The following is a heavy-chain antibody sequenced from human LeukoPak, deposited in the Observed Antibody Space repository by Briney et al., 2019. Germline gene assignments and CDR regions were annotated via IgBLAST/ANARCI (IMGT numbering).Heavy chain of an antibody. CDR2: TYYRSKWYT. Sequence: SQTLSLTCAISGDSVSSNSAAWNWIRQSPSRGLEWLGRTYYRSKWYTDYAVSVKSRITINPDTSQNQFSLQLNSVTPEDTAVYYCARDRTGSGWYQKNTFDYWGQGTLVTVSS. D-gene: IGHD6-19*01. V-gene: IGHV6-1*01. CDR3: ARDRTGSGWYQKNTFDY. CDR1: GDSVSSNSAA. J-gene: IGHJ4*02.